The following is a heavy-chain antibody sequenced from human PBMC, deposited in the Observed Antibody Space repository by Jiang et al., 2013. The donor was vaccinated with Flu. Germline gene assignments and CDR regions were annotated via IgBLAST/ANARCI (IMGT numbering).Heavy chain of an antibody. V-gene: IGHV5-10-1*03. CDR3: ARHSGLRLTAGTRFDP. CDR1: GDSFTTYR. CDR2: IDPSDSYS. J-gene: IGHJ5*02. Sequence: VQLVESGAEMKKPGESLRISCKVSGDSFTTYRISWVRQMPGKGLEWMGRIDPSDSYSNYGPSFHGHVTISADKSISTAYLQWSSLKASDTAMYYCARHSGLRLTAGTRFDPVGPGTLVTVSS. D-gene: IGHD6-13*01.